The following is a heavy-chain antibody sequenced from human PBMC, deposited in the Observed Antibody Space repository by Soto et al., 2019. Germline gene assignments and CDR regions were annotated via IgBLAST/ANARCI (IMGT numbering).Heavy chain of an antibody. D-gene: IGHD6-6*01. J-gene: IGHJ1*01. CDR3: ARDRVSSSSMRNFQH. Sequence: GGSLRLSCAAYGFTFSSYAMHWVRQAPGKGLEWVAVISYDGSNKYYADSVKGRFTISRDNSKNTLYLQMNSLRAEDTSVYYCARDRVSSSSMRNFQHWGQGTLVTVSS. CDR1: GFTFSSYA. CDR2: ISYDGSNK. V-gene: IGHV3-30*04.